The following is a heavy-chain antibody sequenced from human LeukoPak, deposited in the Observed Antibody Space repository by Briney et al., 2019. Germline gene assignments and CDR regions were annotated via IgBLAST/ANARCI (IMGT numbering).Heavy chain of an antibody. Sequence: GGSLRLSCAASGFTFSIYSMNWVRQAPGKGLEWVSSISSSSSYIYYADSVKGRFTISRDNAKNSLYLQMNSLRAEDTAVYYCARSLSIAEAGTGGYWGQGTLVTVSS. V-gene: IGHV3-21*01. CDR2: ISSSSSYI. CDR3: ARSLSIAEAGTGGY. J-gene: IGHJ4*02. D-gene: IGHD6-13*01. CDR1: GFTFSIYS.